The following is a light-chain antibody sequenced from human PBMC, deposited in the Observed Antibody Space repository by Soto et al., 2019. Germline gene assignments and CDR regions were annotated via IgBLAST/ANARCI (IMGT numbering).Light chain of an antibody. CDR2: GAS. CDR1: HSVGST. CDR3: QQYSTSLT. J-gene: IGKJ4*02. V-gene: IGKV3-15*01. Sequence: EILMTQSPATLSVSPGERVILSCRASHSVGSTLAWYQQKPGQAPRLLIRGASTRATGVPARFSGSGSGTEFTLTISSPQSEDFAVYYCQQYSTSLTFGGGTTLEIK.